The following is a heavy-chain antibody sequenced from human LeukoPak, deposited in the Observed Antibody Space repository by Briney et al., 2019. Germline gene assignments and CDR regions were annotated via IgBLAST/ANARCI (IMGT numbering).Heavy chain of an antibody. CDR3: AKDMSFSGYGGYRGYYFDY. V-gene: IGHV3-9*01. Sequence: PGGSLRLSCAASGFSFDDYAIHWVRQAPGKGLEGVSGISWNCGSKGYADSVKGRFTISRDNAKNSLYLQMNSLRVEDTALYYCAKDMSFSGYGGYRGYYFDYWGRGTLVTVSS. CDR2: ISWNCGSK. D-gene: IGHD5-12*01. CDR1: GFSFDDYA. J-gene: IGHJ4*02.